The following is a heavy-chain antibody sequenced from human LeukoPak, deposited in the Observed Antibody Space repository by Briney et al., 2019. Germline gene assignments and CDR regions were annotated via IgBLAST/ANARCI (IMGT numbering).Heavy chain of an antibody. CDR1: GFTFSSYA. V-gene: IGHV3-30*04. CDR3: AKGTDSSGWYEFDYFDY. CDR2: ISYDGSNK. J-gene: IGHJ4*02. D-gene: IGHD6-19*01. Sequence: GRSLRLSCAASGFTFSSYAMHWVRQAPGKGLEWVAVISYDGSNKYYADSVKGRFTISRDNSKNTLYLQMNSLRAEDTAVYYCAKGTDSSGWYEFDYFDYWGQGTLVTVSS.